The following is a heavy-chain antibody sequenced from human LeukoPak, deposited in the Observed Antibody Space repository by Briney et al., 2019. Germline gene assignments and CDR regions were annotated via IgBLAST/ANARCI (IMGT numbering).Heavy chain of an antibody. CDR3: ARGRAIRVGGVMEDY. CDR1: GGSFSGYY. D-gene: IGHD3-16*01. CDR2: INHSGST. V-gene: IGHV4-34*01. J-gene: IGHJ4*02. Sequence: SETLSLTCAVYGGSFSGYYWSWIRQPPGKGLEWIGEINHSGSTNYNPSLKSRVTISVDTSKNQFSLKLSSVTAADTAVYYCARGRAIRVGGVMEDYGGQGPLVTVS.